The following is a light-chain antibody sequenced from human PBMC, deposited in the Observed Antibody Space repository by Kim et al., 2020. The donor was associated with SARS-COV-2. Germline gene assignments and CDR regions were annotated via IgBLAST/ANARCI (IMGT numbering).Light chain of an antibody. V-gene: IGLV6-57*04. J-gene: IGLJ2*01. Sequence: NFMLTQPHSVSESPGKTVTISCTRSSGSIASNYLQWYQQRPGSAPTTVIYEDNQRPSGVPDRFSGSIDSSSNSASLTISGLKTEDEADYYCQSYDSSNQGVFGGGTQLTVL. CDR2: EDN. CDR3: QSYDSSNQGV. CDR1: SGSIASNY.